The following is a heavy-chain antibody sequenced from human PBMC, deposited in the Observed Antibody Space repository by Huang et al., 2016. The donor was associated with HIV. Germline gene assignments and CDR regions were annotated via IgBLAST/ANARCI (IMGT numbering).Heavy chain of an antibody. D-gene: IGHD2-15*01. CDR3: ARSDCGVVITTTLDYYYIDV. V-gene: IGHV1-18*01. J-gene: IGHJ6*03. Sequence: QVQLVESVAEVKKPGASVKVSCEAPNHTFRSHVNSWVRQCLGQDREWMGWMGVDNGDKKYAHKFQGTVTMTRDTTTRAAYKELTSLRFDYTTVEDCARSDCGVVITTTLDYYYIDVWGTGTTVTVSS. CDR2: MGVDNGDK. CDR1: NHTFRSHV.